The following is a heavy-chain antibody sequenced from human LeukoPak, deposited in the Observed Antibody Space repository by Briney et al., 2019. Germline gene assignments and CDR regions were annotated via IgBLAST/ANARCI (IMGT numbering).Heavy chain of an antibody. CDR3: ARPPVTAMVIWDYYYMDV. V-gene: IGHV1-46*01. J-gene: IGHJ6*03. Sequence: GASVKVSCKASGYTFTSYYMHWVRQAPGQGLEWMGLINPTGGGTGYAQKFQGRVTMTRDMSTSTDYMELSSLRSEDTAVYYCARPPVTAMVIWDYYYMDVWGKGTTVTVSS. CDR2: INPTGGGT. D-gene: IGHD5-18*01. CDR1: GYTFTSYY.